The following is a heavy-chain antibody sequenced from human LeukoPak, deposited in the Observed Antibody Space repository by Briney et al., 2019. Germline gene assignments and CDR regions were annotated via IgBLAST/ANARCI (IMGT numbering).Heavy chain of an antibody. Sequence: PSETLSLTCTVSGGSISSYYWSWIRQPPGKGLEWIGYIYYSGSTNYNPSLKSRVTISVDTSKNQFSLKLSSVTAADTAVYYCARDNQDTAMDNAFDIWGQGTMVTVSS. D-gene: IGHD5-18*01. V-gene: IGHV4-59*01. J-gene: IGHJ3*02. CDR3: ARDNQDTAMDNAFDI. CDR2: IYYSGST. CDR1: GGSISSYY.